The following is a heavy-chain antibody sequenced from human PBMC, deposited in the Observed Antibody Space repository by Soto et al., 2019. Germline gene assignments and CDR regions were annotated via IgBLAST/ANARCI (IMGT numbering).Heavy chain of an antibody. Sequence: SVKVSCKASGGTFSSYAISWVRQAPGQGLEWMGGIIPIFGTANYAQKFQGRVTITADESTSTAYMELRSLRSEDTAVYDCARDGVVVPAATLSGSYPYYYYGMDVWGQGTTVTVS. CDR3: ARDGVVVPAATLSGSYPYYYYGMDV. CDR2: IIPIFGTA. CDR1: GGTFSSYA. J-gene: IGHJ6*02. V-gene: IGHV1-69*13. D-gene: IGHD2-2*01.